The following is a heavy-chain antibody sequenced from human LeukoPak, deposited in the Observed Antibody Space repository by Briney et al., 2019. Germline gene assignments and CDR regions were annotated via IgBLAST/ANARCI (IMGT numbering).Heavy chain of an antibody. D-gene: IGHD3-16*01. Sequence: GGSLRLSCVASGFSFTNYWMSWVRQAPGKGLEWVANIKNDGSAKYYVESVKGRFTISRDNAKNSLYLHMTSLRAEDTAVYYCARELRTFDSWGQGTLVTVSS. CDR3: ARELRTFDS. CDR2: IKNDGSAK. J-gene: IGHJ4*02. CDR1: GFSFTNYW. V-gene: IGHV3-7*01.